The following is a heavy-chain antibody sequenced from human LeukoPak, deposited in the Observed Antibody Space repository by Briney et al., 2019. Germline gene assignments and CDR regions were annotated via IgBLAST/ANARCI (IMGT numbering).Heavy chain of an antibody. J-gene: IGHJ4*02. CDR3: ARDRNNAGDYGH. V-gene: IGHV3-21*01. D-gene: IGHD4-17*01. Sequence: GGSLRLSCAASGFTFSSYSMNWVRQAPGKGLEWVSSISSSSSYIYYADSVKGRFTISRDNAKNSLYLQMNSLRAEDTAVYYCARDRNNAGDYGHWGQGTLVTVSS. CDR2: ISSSSSYI. CDR1: GFTFSSYS.